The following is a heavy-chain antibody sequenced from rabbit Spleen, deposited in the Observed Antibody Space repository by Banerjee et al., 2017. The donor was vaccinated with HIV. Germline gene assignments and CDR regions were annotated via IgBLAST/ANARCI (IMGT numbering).Heavy chain of an antibody. CDR1: GFSFSSSYY. CDR3: ARGGYGGHIYSMGL. Sequence: QEQLEESGGDLVKPEGSLTLTCTASGFSFSSSYYMYWVRQAPGKGLEWIGCIYSSSAITWYANWAKGRFTISKTSSTTVTLQMTSLTDADTATYFCARGGYGGHIYSMGLWGQGTLVTVS. D-gene: IGHD4-2*01. CDR2: IYSSSAIT. J-gene: IGHJ4*01. V-gene: IGHV1S45*01.